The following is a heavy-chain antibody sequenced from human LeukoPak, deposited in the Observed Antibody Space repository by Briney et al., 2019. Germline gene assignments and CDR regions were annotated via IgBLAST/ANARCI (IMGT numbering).Heavy chain of an antibody. J-gene: IGHJ4*02. CDR1: GYTFTSFD. CDR2: MNPNSGNT. D-gene: IGHD3-10*01. V-gene: IGHV1-8*03. CDR3: ARAPLYGSGSYLDY. Sequence: ASVKVSCKASGYTFTSFDINGVRQAPGQGVEWMGWMNPNSGNTGYAQKFQGRVTITRNTSISTAYMELSSLRSEDTAVYYCARAPLYGSGSYLDYWGQGTLVTVSS.